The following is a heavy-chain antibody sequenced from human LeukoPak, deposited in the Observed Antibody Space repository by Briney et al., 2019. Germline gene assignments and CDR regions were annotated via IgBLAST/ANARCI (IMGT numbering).Heavy chain of an antibody. Sequence: GASVKVSCKPSGYTFTSYGISWVRQAPGQGLEWMGWISTYTGNTNYAQKLQGRVTMIIDTSTSTAYMELRSLRSDDTAVYYCATAKPGYCSGGSCSWFDPWGQGTLVTVSS. J-gene: IGHJ5*02. V-gene: IGHV1-18*01. CDR1: GYTFTSYG. CDR3: ATAKPGYCSGGSCSWFDP. D-gene: IGHD2-15*01. CDR2: ISTYTGNT.